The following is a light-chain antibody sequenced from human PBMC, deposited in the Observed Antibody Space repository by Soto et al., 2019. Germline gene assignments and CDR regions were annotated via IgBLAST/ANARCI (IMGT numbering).Light chain of an antibody. J-gene: IGLJ1*01. CDR1: SSDGGSYNL. Sequence: QSALAQPASASGSPGQSITISCTGTSSDGGSYNLVSWYQHHPGKTPKLMIYEGSRRPSGVSNRFSASKSGNTASLTISGLQAEDEAEYYCCSYETSSTYVFGSGTKVTVL. CDR3: CSYETSSTYV. V-gene: IGLV2-23*01. CDR2: EGS.